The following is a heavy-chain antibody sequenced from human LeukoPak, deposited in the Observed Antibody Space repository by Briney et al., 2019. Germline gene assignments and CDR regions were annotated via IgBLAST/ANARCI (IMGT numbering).Heavy chain of an antibody. D-gene: IGHD2-15*01. CDR2: ISSSSSTI. V-gene: IGHV3-48*04. Sequence: GSLRLSCAASGFTLSSYAMHWVRQAPGKGLEWVSYISSSSSTIYYADSVKGRFTISRDNAKNSLYLQMNSLRAEDTAVYYCARDGYCSGSSCYSTTDYWGQGTLVTVSS. J-gene: IGHJ4*02. CDR1: GFTLSSYA. CDR3: ARDGYCSGSSCYSTTDY.